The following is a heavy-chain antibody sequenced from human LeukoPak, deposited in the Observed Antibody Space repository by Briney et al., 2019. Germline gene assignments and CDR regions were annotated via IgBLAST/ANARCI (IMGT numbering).Heavy chain of an antibody. CDR2: IYYSESP. Sequence: PSETLSLTCTVSGGSISNDYWSWIRQPPGKGLEWIGYIYYSESPSYNPSLKSRVTISVDTSTNQFSLKLTSVTAADTAVYYCARDRGWGSVDYWGQGTLVTVSS. V-gene: IGHV4-59*01. D-gene: IGHD7-27*01. J-gene: IGHJ4*02. CDR1: GGSISNDY. CDR3: ARDRGWGSVDY.